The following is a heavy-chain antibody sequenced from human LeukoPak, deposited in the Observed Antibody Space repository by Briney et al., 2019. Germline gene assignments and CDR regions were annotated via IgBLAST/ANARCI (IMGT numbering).Heavy chain of an antibody. V-gene: IGHV1-69*05. CDR1: GGTFTSYA. Sequence: SVKVSCKASGGTFTSYAISWVRQAPGQGLEWMGGIIPIFGTVNYAQKFQGRVTITTDESTSTAYMELSSLRSEDTAVYYCARVGTTMVRGVTQYYFDYWGQGTLVTVSS. J-gene: IGHJ4*02. D-gene: IGHD3-10*01. CDR3: ARVGTTMVRGVTQYYFDY. CDR2: IIPIFGTV.